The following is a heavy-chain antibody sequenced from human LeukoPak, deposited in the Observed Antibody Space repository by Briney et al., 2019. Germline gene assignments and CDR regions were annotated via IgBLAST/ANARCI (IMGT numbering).Heavy chain of an antibody. Sequence: GRSLRLSCAASGFTFSNYGMHWVRQAPGKGLEWVALIWYDGSNKYYTDSVKGRLTISRDNSKDTLFLQMNSLRAEDTAVYYCAREGPRGNSQFDYRGQGTLVTVSS. CDR1: GFTFSNYG. J-gene: IGHJ4*02. CDR2: IWYDGSNK. D-gene: IGHD2/OR15-2a*01. V-gene: IGHV3-33*01. CDR3: AREGPRGNSQFDY.